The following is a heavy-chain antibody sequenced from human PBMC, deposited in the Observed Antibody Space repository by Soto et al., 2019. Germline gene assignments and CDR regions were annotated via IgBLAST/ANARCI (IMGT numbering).Heavy chain of an antibody. CDR1: GFTFSSYS. CDR3: ARELHSSSWNYYYYYGMDV. D-gene: IGHD6-13*01. V-gene: IGHV3-21*01. J-gene: IGHJ6*02. Sequence: EVQLVESGGGLVKPGGSLRLSCAASGFTFSSYSMNWVRQAPGKGLVWVSSISSSSSYIYYADSVKGRFTISRDNAKNSLYLQMNSLRAEDTAVYYCARELHSSSWNYYYYYGMDVWGQGTTVTVSS. CDR2: ISSSSSYI.